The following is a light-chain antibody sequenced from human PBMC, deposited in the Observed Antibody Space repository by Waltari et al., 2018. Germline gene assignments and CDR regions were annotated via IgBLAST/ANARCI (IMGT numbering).Light chain of an antibody. J-gene: IGKJ1*01. CDR3: QQSYSTPWT. Sequence: DIQMTQSTSSLSASVGDRVNITCRASQSISSYLNWYQQKPGKAPKLLIYAASSLQSGVPSRFSGSGSGTDFTLTISSLQPEDFATYYCQQSYSTPWTFGQGTKVEIK. V-gene: IGKV1-39*01. CDR1: QSISSY. CDR2: AAS.